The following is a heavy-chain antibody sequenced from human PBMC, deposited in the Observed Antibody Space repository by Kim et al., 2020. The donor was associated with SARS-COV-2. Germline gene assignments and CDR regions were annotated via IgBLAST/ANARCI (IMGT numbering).Heavy chain of an antibody. Sequence: PSLKGLVTISVDTSKNQFSLKLSSVTAADTAVYYCARYSSWSYYYYYGMDVWGQGTTVTVSS. CDR3: ARYSSWSYYYYYGMDV. V-gene: IGHV4-34*01. D-gene: IGHD6-13*01. J-gene: IGHJ6*02.